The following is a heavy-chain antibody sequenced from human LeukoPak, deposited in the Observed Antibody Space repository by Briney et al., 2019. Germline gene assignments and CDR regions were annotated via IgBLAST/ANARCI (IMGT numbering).Heavy chain of an antibody. CDR1: GGSFSGYY. J-gene: IGHJ4*02. Sequence: SETLSLTCAVYGGSFSGYYWSWIRQPPGKGLEWIGEINHSGSTNYNPSLKSRVTISVDTSKNRFSLKLSSVTAADTAVYYCARGLRGYSHGYRGEYYFDYWGQGTLVTVSS. D-gene: IGHD5-18*01. V-gene: IGHV4-34*01. CDR3: ARGLRGYSHGYRGEYYFDY. CDR2: INHSGST.